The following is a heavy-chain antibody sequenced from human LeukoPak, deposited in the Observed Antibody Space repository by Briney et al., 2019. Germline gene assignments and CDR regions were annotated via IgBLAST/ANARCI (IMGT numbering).Heavy chain of an antibody. CDR2: IWYDGSNE. J-gene: IGHJ4*02. Sequence: GGSLRLSCAASGFTFSSSGVHWVRQAPGKGLEWVAVIWYDGSNEYYADSVKGRFTVSRDNSKNTLYLQMNSLRAEGTAVYYCAREVAGFDYWGQGTLVTVSS. V-gene: IGHV3-33*01. CDR1: GFTFSSSG. CDR3: AREVAGFDY. D-gene: IGHD6-19*01.